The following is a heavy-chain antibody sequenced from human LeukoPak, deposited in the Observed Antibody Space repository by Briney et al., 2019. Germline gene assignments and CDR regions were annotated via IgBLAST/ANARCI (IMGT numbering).Heavy chain of an antibody. J-gene: IGHJ4*02. CDR1: GYTFTSYG. V-gene: IGHV1-18*01. D-gene: IGHD3-16*02. CDR3: ARWVGVITFGGLIVRSIRPFDY. Sequence: GASVKVSCKASGYTFTSYGISWVRQAPGQGLEWMGWISAYNGNTNYAQKLQGRVTMTTDTSTSTAYMELRSLRSDDTAVYYCARWVGVITFGGLIVRSIRPFDYWGQGTLVTVSS. CDR2: ISAYNGNT.